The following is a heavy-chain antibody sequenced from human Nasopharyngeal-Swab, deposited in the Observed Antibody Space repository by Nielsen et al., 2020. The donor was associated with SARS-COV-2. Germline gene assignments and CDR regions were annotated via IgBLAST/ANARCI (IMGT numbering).Heavy chain of an antibody. CDR3: AGITMVRGVMGYYYYYMDV. D-gene: IGHD3-10*01. CDR1: GGSISSYY. V-gene: IGHV4-59*01. Sequence: SEPLSLTFTVSGGSISSYYWSWIRQLPGKGLEWIGYIYYSGSTNYNPSLKSPVTISVDTSKNQFSLKLSSVTAADTAVYYCAGITMVRGVMGYYYYYMDVWGKGTTVTVSS. CDR2: IYYSGST. J-gene: IGHJ6*03.